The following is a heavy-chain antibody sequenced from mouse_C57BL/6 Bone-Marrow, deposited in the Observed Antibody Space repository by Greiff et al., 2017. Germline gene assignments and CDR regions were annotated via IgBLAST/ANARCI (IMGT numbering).Heavy chain of an antibody. V-gene: IGHV10-3*01. D-gene: IGHD2-4*01. J-gene: IGHJ3*01. CDR1: GFTFNTYA. Sequence: EVKLMESGGGLVQPKGSLKLSCAASGFTFNTYAMHWVRQAPGPGLEWVARIRSKRSNYATYYADSVKDRCTISRDDSQSILYLQMNNLKTEDTAMYYCVRGGYYEYLYWGQGTLVTVSA. CDR2: IRSKRSNYAT. CDR3: VRGGYYEYLY.